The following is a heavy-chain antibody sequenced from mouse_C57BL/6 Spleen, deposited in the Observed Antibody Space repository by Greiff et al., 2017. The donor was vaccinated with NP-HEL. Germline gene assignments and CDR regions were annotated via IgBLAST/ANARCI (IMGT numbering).Heavy chain of an antibody. CDR2: INPSNGGT. D-gene: IGHD2-4*01. J-gene: IGHJ3*01. Sequence: VKLKQPGTELVKPGASVKLSCKASGYTFTSYWMHWVKQRPGQGLEWIGNINPSNGGTNYNEKFKSKATLTVDKSSSTAYMQLSSLTSEDSAVYYCARGGYDYDPWFAYWGQGTLVTVSA. CDR3: ARGGYDYDPWFAY. V-gene: IGHV1-53*01. CDR1: GYTFTSYW.